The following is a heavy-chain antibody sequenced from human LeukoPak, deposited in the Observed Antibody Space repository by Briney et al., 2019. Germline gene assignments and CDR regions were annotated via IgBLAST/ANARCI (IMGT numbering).Heavy chain of an antibody. J-gene: IGHJ4*02. V-gene: IGHV3-48*01. CDR1: GFTFSSYS. CDR2: ISSSSTI. CDR3: ARDANMALLYY. D-gene: IGHD2/OR15-2a*01. Sequence: PGGSLRLSCAASGFTFSSYSMNWVRQAPGKGLEWVSYISSSSTIYYADSVKGRFTISRDNAKNSLYLQMNSLRAEDTAVYYCARDANMALLYYWGQGTLVTVSS.